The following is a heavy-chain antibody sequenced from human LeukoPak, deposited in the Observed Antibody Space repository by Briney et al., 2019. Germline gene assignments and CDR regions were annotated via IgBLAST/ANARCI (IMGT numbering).Heavy chain of an antibody. CDR3: ARDRSSAYYRDFFDY. J-gene: IGHJ4*02. D-gene: IGHD1-26*01. CDR2: IHNPGSS. V-gene: IGHV4-4*07. CDR1: SGSLGNYY. Sequence: PSETLSLTCTVTSGSLGNYYWSWIRQSAEKVLEWIGRIHNPGSSNYSPSLKSRVTMSIDVSRNRFSLMLTSVTAADTALYYCARDRSSAYYRDFFDYWGQGILVTVSS.